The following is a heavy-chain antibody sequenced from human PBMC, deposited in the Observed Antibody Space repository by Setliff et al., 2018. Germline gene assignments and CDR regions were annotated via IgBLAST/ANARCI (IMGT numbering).Heavy chain of an antibody. CDR2: IYHSGST. Sequence: PSETLSLTCTVSGYSISSGYYWGWIRQPPGKGLEWIGSIYHSGSTYYNPSLKSRVTISVDTSKNQFSLKLSSVTAADTAVYYWARVLTTAEGGDYWGQGTLVTVSS. CDR1: GYSISSGYY. D-gene: IGHD3-16*01. CDR3: ARVLTTAEGGDY. J-gene: IGHJ4*02. V-gene: IGHV4-38-2*02.